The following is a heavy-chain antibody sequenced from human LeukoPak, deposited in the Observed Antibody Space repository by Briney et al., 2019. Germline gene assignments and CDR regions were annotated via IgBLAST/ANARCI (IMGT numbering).Heavy chain of an antibody. V-gene: IGHV4-59*11. D-gene: IGHD6-13*01. CDR1: GGSISSHY. CDR3: ARHSAHSSTNDAFDI. Sequence: SETLSLTCTVSGGSISSHYWSWIRQPPGKGLEWIGYMYHSGSTNYNPSLKSRATISADTSKNQFSLKLSSVTAADTAVYYCARHSAHSSTNDAFDIWGQGTMVTVSS. CDR2: MYHSGST. J-gene: IGHJ3*02.